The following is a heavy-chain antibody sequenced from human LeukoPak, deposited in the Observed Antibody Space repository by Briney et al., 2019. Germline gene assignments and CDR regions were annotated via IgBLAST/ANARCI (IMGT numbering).Heavy chain of an antibody. CDR1: GFTFGDYA. J-gene: IGHJ6*03. D-gene: IGHD2-15*01. V-gene: IGHV3-49*04. Sequence: GGSLRLSCTASGFTFGDYAMSWVRQAPGKGLEWVGFIRSKAYGGTTEYAASVKGRFTISRDNSKSIAYPQMNSLKTEDTAVYYCTRDGRSSHFDYYYMDVWGKGTTVTVSS. CDR2: IRSKAYGGTT. CDR3: TRDGRSSHFDYYYMDV.